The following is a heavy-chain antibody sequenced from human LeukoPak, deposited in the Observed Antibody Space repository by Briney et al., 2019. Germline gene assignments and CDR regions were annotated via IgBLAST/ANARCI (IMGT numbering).Heavy chain of an antibody. CDR1: GGSISSGGYY. J-gene: IGHJ3*02. CDR3: ARDSEFCYGSGSYWDAFDI. V-gene: IGHV4-31*03. Sequence: PSETLSLTCTVSGGSISSGGYYWSWIRQHPGKGLEWIGYIYYSGSTYYNPSLKSRVTISVDTSKNQFSLKLSSVTAADTAVYYCARDSEFCYGSGSYWDAFDIWGQGTMVTVSS. D-gene: IGHD3-10*01. CDR2: IYYSGST.